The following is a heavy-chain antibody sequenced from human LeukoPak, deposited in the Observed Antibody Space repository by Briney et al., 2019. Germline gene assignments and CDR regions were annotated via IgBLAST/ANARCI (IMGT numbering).Heavy chain of an antibody. CDR3: ATSGIAVAGTRYYFDY. Sequence: GGSLRLSCAASGFTFSSYWMSWVRQAPGKGLEWVSAISGSGGSTYYADSVKGRFTISRDNSKNTLYLQMSSLRAEDTAVYYCATSGIAVAGTRYYFDYWGQGTLVTVSS. V-gene: IGHV3-23*01. J-gene: IGHJ4*02. D-gene: IGHD6-19*01. CDR2: ISGSGGST. CDR1: GFTFSSYW.